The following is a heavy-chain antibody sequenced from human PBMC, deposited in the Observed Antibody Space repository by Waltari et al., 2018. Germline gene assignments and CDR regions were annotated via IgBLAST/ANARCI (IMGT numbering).Heavy chain of an antibody. D-gene: IGHD6-19*01. V-gene: IGHV3-23*01. CDR3: AKGLDLFDY. CDR1: GSNFSSYA. Sequence: EVQLLESGGGLVQPGGSLGLSCTAYGSNFSSYAISWVRQSPEKGLEWVSGISVSGVSTYYADSVKGRFTISRDNSKNTLYLQMNSLRAEDTAVYYCAKGLDLFDYWGQGTLVTVSS. J-gene: IGHJ4*02. CDR2: ISVSGVST.